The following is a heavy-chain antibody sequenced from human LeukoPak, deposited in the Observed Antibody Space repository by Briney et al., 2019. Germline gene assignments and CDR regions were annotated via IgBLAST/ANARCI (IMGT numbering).Heavy chain of an antibody. Sequence: GGSLRLSCAASGFTFSSYSMNWVRQAPGKGLEWVSFISSSTSYISYADSVKGRFTISRDNAKSSLWLQMNSMRAEDTAVYYCARATNGRFDIWGQGTMVTVSS. V-gene: IGHV3-21*01. CDR3: ARATNGRFDI. CDR2: ISSSTSYI. CDR1: GFTFSSYS. J-gene: IGHJ3*02. D-gene: IGHD2-8*01.